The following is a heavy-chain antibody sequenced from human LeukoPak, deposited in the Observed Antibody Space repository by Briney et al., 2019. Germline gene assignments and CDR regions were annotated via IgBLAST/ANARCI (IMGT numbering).Heavy chain of an antibody. J-gene: IGHJ4*02. CDR2: ISANDGKI. D-gene: IGHD1-1*01. V-gene: IGHV1-18*01. Sequence: ASVKLSCKASGFVFTGYGFTWVRQAPGQGLEWMGWISANDGKIHYSERHQGRMTLSTDTVTSTVYMELRSLRSDDTAVYYCARELHVERDDYWGQGTLVTVSS. CDR1: GFVFTGYG. CDR3: ARELHVERDDY.